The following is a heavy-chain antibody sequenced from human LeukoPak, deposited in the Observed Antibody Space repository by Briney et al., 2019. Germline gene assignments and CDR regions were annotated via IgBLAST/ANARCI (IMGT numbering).Heavy chain of an antibody. V-gene: IGHV2-70*04. Sequence: ESGPALVKPTQTLTLTCTLSGFSLSTSGMRVSWIRQPPGKALEWLARIDWDDDKFYSTSLKTRLTISKDTSKNQVVLTMTNMDPVDTATYYCARSASIVATMGLDYWGQGTLVTVSS. CDR3: ARSASIVATMGLDY. CDR2: IDWDDDK. D-gene: IGHD5-12*01. J-gene: IGHJ4*02. CDR1: GFSLSTSGMR.